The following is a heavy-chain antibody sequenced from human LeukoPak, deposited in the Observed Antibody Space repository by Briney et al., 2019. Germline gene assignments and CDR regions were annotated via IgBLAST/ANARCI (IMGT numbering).Heavy chain of an antibody. CDR3: ARLGDGAFDI. Sequence: PSETLSLTCTVSGGSISSGGYYWSWIRQPPGKGLEWIGYIYHSGSTYYNPSLKSRVTISVDRSKNQFSLKLSSVTAADTAVYYCARLGDGAFDIWGQGTMVTVSS. CDR2: IYHSGST. CDR1: GGSISSGGYY. J-gene: IGHJ3*02. D-gene: IGHD3-16*01. V-gene: IGHV4-30-2*01.